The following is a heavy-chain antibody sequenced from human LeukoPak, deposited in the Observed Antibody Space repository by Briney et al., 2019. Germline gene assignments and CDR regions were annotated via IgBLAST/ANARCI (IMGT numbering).Heavy chain of an antibody. CDR3: ARPDYYGSGRDY. J-gene: IGHJ4*02. CDR1: GLTFSSYS. D-gene: IGHD3-10*01. Sequence: GGSLRLSCAASGLTFSSYSMNWVREAPGKGLGWVSSISSSSSYIYYAASVKGRFTISRDNAKNSLYLQMNSLRAEDTAVYYCARPDYYGSGRDYWGQGTLVTVSS. CDR2: ISSSSSYI. V-gene: IGHV3-21*01.